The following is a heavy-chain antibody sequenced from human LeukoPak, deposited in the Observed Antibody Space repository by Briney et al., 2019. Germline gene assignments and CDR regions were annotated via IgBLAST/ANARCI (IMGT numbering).Heavy chain of an antibody. V-gene: IGHV3-30*03. CDR1: GFTFSSYG. CDR2: ISYDGSNK. D-gene: IGHD3-22*01. Sequence: GGSLRLSCAASGFTFSSYGMHWVRQAPGKGLEWVAVISYDGSNKYYADSVKGRFTISRDNSKNTLYLQMNSLRAEDTAVYYCARARYYYDSSGLLDYWGQGTLVTVSS. J-gene: IGHJ4*02. CDR3: ARARYYYDSSGLLDY.